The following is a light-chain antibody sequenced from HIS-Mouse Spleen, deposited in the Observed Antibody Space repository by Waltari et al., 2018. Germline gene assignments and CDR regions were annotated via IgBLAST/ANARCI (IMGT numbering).Light chain of an antibody. J-gene: IGLJ2*01. CDR3: SSYTSSSTQV. V-gene: IGLV2-14*03. Sequence: QSALTQPASVSGSPGQSITISCTGTSSDVGGYNYVSWYQQHPGKAPKPMIYDVSNRPSGVSYRFSGSKSGNTASLTISGLQAEDEADYYCSSYTSSSTQVFGGGTKLTVL. CDR1: SSDVGGYNY. CDR2: DVS.